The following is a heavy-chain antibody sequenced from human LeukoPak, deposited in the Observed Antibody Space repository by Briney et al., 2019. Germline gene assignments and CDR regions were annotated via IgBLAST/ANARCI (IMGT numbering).Heavy chain of an antibody. D-gene: IGHD6-13*01. V-gene: IGHV4-34*01. J-gene: IGHJ4*02. Sequence: TSETLSLTCAVYGGSFSGYYWSWIRQPPGKGLEWIGEINHSGSTNYNPSLKSRVTISVDTSKNQFSMQLDSVTPEDTAVYFCARSEIAAAFDYWGQGTLVTVSS. CDR2: INHSGST. CDR1: GGSFSGYY. CDR3: ARSEIAAAFDY.